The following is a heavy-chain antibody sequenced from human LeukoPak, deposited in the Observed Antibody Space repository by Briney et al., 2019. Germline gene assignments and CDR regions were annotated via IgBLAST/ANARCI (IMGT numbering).Heavy chain of an antibody. Sequence: PGGSLRLSCAASGFTVSSYSMNWVRQAPGKGLEWVSYISSSSSTIYYADSVKGRFTISRDNAKNSLYLQMNSLRAEDTAVYYCRRSTSPFDPWGQGTLVTVSS. CDR1: GFTVSSYS. D-gene: IGHD2-2*01. V-gene: IGHV3-48*04. CDR3: RRSTSPFDP. J-gene: IGHJ5*02. CDR2: ISSSSSTI.